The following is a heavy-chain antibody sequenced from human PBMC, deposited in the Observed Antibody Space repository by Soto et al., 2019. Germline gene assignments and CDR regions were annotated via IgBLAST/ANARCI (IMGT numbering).Heavy chain of an antibody. D-gene: IGHD3-10*01. CDR2: IYSIGSA. CDR3: AAGDYASGSRDY. CDR1: GFTVSSNY. Sequence: EVQLVESGGGLVQSGGSLRLSCAASGFTVSSNYMSWVRQAPGKGLEWVAYIYSIGSADYADSVKSRFTISRDNSRNTLYLQMNSLRVEDTAVYYCAAGDYASGSRDYWGQGTLVTVSS. J-gene: IGHJ4*02. V-gene: IGHV3-66*01.